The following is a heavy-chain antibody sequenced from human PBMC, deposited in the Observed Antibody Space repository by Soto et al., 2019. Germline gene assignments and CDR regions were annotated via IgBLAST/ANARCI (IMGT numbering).Heavy chain of an antibody. V-gene: IGHV3-23*01. CDR1: GFTFSSYA. CDR2: MSNNGDTA. D-gene: IGHD6-6*01. J-gene: IGHJ5*01. CDR3: ANSRVFIGALVTRLDS. Sequence: EVQLLESGGGLVQPGGSLTLSCATSGFTFSSYAMVWVRQAAEKGLEWVARMSNNGDTAYYADSVKDRFTSSRCNSENTPYLQMNGLRGEDTAVYFFANSRVFIGALVTRLDSWCHGTQGTVSS.